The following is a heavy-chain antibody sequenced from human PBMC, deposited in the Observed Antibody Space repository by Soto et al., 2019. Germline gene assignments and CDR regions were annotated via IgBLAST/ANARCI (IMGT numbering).Heavy chain of an antibody. V-gene: IGHV1-24*01. J-gene: IGHJ4*02. CDR2: FDPEDGET. CDR3: ATARLLPRNYYDSSGYYFDY. CDR1: GYTLTELS. D-gene: IGHD3-22*01. Sequence: ASVKVSCKVSGYTLTELSMHWVRQAPGKGLEWMGGFDPEDGETIYAQKFQGRVTMTEDTSTDTAYMELSSLRSEDTAVYYCATARLLPRNYYDSSGYYFDYWGQGTLVTVSS.